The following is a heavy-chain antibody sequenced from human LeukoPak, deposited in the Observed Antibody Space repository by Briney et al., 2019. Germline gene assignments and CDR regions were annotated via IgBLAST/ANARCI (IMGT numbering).Heavy chain of an antibody. D-gene: IGHD6-19*01. CDR1: GFTFSSYA. J-gene: IGHJ4*02. CDR2: ISGSGGST. V-gene: IGHV3-23*01. Sequence: GGSLRLSCAASGFTFSSYAMSWVRQAPVKGLEWVSAISGSGGSTYYADSVKGRFTISRDNSKNTLYLQMNSLRAEDTAVYYCAKVSSSGRYFFDYWGQGTLVTVSS. CDR3: AKVSSSGRYFFDY.